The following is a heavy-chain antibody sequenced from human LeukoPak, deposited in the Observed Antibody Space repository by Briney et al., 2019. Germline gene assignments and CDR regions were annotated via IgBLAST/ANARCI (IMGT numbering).Heavy chain of an antibody. D-gene: IGHD3-10*01. CDR1: GGSITSSSYY. Sequence: SETLSLTCTVSGGSITSSSYYWGWIRQPPGKGLGWIGSIYYSGSTYYNPSLKSRVTISVDTSKNQFSLKLSSVTAADTAVYYCARHYYGSGSYYGLTGFDYWGQGTLVTVSS. CDR2: IYYSGST. V-gene: IGHV4-39*01. J-gene: IGHJ4*02. CDR3: ARHYYGSGSYYGLTGFDY.